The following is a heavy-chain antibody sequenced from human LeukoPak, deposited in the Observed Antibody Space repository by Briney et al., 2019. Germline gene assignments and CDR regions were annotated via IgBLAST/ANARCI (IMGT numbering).Heavy chain of an antibody. CDR3: ARFSSGWYACLFDY. CDR2: INHSGST. D-gene: IGHD6-19*01. Sequence: TPSETLSLTCAVYGGSFSGYYWSWIRQPPGKGLEWIGEINHSGSTNYNPSLKSRVTISVDTSKNQFSLKLSSVTAADTAVYYCARFSSGWYACLFDYWGQGTLVTVSS. J-gene: IGHJ4*02. V-gene: IGHV4-34*01. CDR1: GGSFSGYY.